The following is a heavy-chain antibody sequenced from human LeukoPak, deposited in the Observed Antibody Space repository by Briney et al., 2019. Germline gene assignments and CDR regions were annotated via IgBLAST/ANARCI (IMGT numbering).Heavy chain of an antibody. D-gene: IGHD3-10*01. J-gene: IGHJ4*02. CDR2: IIPILGTA. Sequence: GASVKVSCKASGGTLSSYAIIWVRQAPGQGLEWVGGIIPILGTAKSAQKFQGRVTITADESTSTVYMELSSLRSEDTAVYYCARRPGTYGFDSWGQGTLVTASS. V-gene: IGHV1-69*13. CDR1: GGTLSSYA. CDR3: ARRPGTYGFDS.